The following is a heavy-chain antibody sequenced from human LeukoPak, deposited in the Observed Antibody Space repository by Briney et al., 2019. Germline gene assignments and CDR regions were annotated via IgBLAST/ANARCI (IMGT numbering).Heavy chain of an antibody. CDR2: IKSKTDGGTT. J-gene: IGHJ4*02. Sequence: PGGYLRHSCAASGFTFSNAWMSWVRQAPGKGLVWVGRIKSKTDGGTTDYAAPVKGRFTISRDDSKNTLYLPMNSLKTEDTAVYYCTTDYEEALDYWGQGTLVTVSS. CDR1: GFTFSNAW. V-gene: IGHV3-15*01. D-gene: IGHD3-16*01. CDR3: TTDYEEALDY.